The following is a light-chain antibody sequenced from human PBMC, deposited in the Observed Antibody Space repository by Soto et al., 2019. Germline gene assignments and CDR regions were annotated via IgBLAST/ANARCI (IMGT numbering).Light chain of an antibody. V-gene: IGKV1-39*01. CDR1: QSISSY. J-gene: IGKJ1*01. CDR3: QQSYKTPRT. CDR2: GAS. Sequence: DIQMTQSPSSLSASVGDRVTITCRASQSISSYLNWYQQNPGKAPKLLIYGASSLQSGVPSRFSGRGSGTDFTLTISSLQPEDFATYYCQQSYKTPRTFGQGTKVEIK.